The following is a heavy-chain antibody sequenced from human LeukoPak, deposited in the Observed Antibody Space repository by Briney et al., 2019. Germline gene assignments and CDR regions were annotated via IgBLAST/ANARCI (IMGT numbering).Heavy chain of an antibody. D-gene: IGHD2-8*01. Sequence: PGGSLRLSCAASGFTVGNNYMNWVRQAPEKGLEWVSLIFSHGETSYADSVKARFTISRDNSKNTLYLQMNGLRVEDTAVYYCARDPPAVSINTYAWGQGTLVTVSS. J-gene: IGHJ4*02. CDR3: ARDPPAVSINTYA. V-gene: IGHV3-66*01. CDR1: GFTVGNNY. CDR2: IFSHGET.